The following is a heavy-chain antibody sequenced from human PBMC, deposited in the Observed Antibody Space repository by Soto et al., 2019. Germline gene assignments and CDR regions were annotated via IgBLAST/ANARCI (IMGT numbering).Heavy chain of an antibody. CDR2: ISYDGSNK. Sequence: GGSLRLSCAASGFTFSSYAMSWVRQAPGKGLEWVAVISYDGSNKYYADSVKGRFTISRDNSKNTLYLQMNSLRAEDTAVYYWARVHDTMIVVVTPYYFDYWGQGTLVTVSS. V-gene: IGHV3-30-3*01. CDR1: GFTFSSYA. D-gene: IGHD3-22*01. J-gene: IGHJ4*02. CDR3: ARVHDTMIVVVTPYYFDY.